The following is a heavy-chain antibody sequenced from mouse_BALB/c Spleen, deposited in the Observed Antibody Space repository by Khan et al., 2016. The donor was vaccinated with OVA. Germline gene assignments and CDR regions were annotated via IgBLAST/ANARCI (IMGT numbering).Heavy chain of an antibody. J-gene: IGHJ2*01. CDR3: TRDRIDY. V-gene: IGHV1-7*01. Sequence: QMQLEESGAELAKPGASVKMSCKASGYTFTTYWMHWVKQRPGQGLEWIGYINPTSGYTDYNDKFKDRATLSADKSSSTADMQLNSLTSEDSAVYYCTRDRIDYWGQGTTLTVSS. CDR1: GYTFTTYW. CDR2: INPTSGYT.